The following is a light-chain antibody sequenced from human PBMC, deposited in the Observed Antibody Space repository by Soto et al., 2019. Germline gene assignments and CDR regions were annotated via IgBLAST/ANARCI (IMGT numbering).Light chain of an antibody. CDR3: MQALQHPYT. Sequence: EIVMTQSPPSLTVTPGEPASISWRSSQRLLHSNGNIFLDWYLQKPGRSPQLLVYLGFNRASGVPARVIGSGAGTDFTLKISRVEAKDVGVYYCMQALQHPYTFGPGNKLAIK. CDR2: LGF. V-gene: IGKV2-28*01. CDR1: QRLLHSNGNIF. J-gene: IGKJ2*01.